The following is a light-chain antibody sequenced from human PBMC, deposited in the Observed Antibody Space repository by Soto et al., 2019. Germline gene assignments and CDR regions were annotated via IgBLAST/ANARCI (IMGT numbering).Light chain of an antibody. CDR3: QQSYSLPLT. V-gene: IGKV1-39*01. CDR2: AAS. CDR1: QSIRST. J-gene: IGKJ4*01. Sequence: DIQMTQSPSSLSASVGDRVTITCRASQSIRSTLNWYQQKPGKAPKLLIYAASTLQSGVPSRFSGSGSGTDFCLTINSLQPEDFATYYCQQSYSLPLTFGGGTKAEIK.